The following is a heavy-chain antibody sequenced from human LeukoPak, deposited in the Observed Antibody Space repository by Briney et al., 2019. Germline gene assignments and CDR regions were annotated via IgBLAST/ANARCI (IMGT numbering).Heavy chain of an antibody. CDR2: IGGSRGTT. CDR1: GFTFSSSV. Sequence: QPGGSLRLSCAASGFTFSSSVMSWVRQAPGKGLEWVSDIGGSRGTTNYADSVKGRFTISRDNSKSTLCLQMNSLRAEDTAVYYCAKQLGYCSDGSCYFPYWGQGTLVTVSS. D-gene: IGHD2-15*01. V-gene: IGHV3-23*01. CDR3: AKQLGYCSDGSCYFPY. J-gene: IGHJ4*02.